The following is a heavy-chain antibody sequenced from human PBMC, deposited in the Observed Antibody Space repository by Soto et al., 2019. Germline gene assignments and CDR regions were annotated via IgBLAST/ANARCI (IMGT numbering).Heavy chain of an antibody. J-gene: IGHJ6*02. CDR2: VSTRGDIT. D-gene: IGHD3-10*01. CDR3: ARGDRGGSGSPASYYYSGLDV. CDR1: GLNFNDYA. Sequence: EVQLLESGGDLVQPGGSLRLSCAASGLNFNDYAMTWVRQAPGKGLEWVSSVSTRGDITYYSDSVKGRCTISRDNSKNTLFLHMNSLRAEDTALYYCARGDRGGSGSPASYYYSGLDVWGQGTTVTVSS. V-gene: IGHV3-23*01.